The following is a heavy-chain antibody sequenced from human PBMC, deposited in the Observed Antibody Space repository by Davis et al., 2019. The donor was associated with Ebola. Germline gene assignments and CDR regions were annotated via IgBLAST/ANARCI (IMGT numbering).Heavy chain of an antibody. Sequence: GESLKISCAASGFTFNTYWMSWVRQAPGKGLEWVANIKQDGSQKDYVDSVKGRFTISRDNAKNSLYLQMNSLRAEDTAVYYCARHPGTYHDFWGQGTQVTVSS. V-gene: IGHV3-7*01. CDR2: IKQDGSQK. J-gene: IGHJ4*02. CDR1: GFTFNTYW. CDR3: ARHPGTYHDF. D-gene: IGHD3-10*01.